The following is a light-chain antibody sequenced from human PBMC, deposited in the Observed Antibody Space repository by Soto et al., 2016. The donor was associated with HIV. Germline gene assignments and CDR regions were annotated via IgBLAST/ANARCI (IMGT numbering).Light chain of an antibody. J-gene: IGKJ5*01. CDR2: LGS. V-gene: IGKV2-28*01. CDR1: QSLLHSNGYKY. CDR3: MQSLQTPST. Sequence: DIVMTQSPPSLPVTPGEPASISCRSSQSLLHSNGYKYLDWYLQKPGQSPQLLIYLGSNRASGVPDRFSGSGSGTDFTLRINRVEAEDVGVYYCMQSLQTPSTFGQGTRLEIK.